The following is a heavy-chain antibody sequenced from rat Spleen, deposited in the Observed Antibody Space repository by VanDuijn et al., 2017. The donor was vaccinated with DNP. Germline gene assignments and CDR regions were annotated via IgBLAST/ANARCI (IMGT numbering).Heavy chain of an antibody. V-gene: IGHV5-20*01. CDR3: TTGDYYYSSYIYDYAMDA. J-gene: IGHJ4*01. Sequence: EVQLVESGGGLVQPGRSLKLSCAVSGFTFSDYYMAWVRQAPTKGLEWVASISYDGGSTYYRDSVKGRFTISRDNAKSSLYLQMDSLRSEDTATYYCTTGDYYYSSYIYDYAMDAWGQGTSVTVSS. CDR1: GFTFSDYY. D-gene: IGHD1-2*01. CDR2: ISYDGGST.